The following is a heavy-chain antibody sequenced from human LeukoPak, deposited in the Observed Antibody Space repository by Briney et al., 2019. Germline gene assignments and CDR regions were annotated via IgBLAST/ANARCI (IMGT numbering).Heavy chain of an antibody. D-gene: IGHD3-22*01. J-gene: IGHJ4*02. CDR3: ARALDYCDSSGYYMDY. V-gene: IGHV4-34*01. Sequence: SETLSLTCAVYGGSFSGYYWSWIRQPPGKGLEWIGEINHSGSTNYNPSLKSRVTISVDTSKNQFSLKLSSVTAADTAVYYCARALDYCDSSGYYMDYWGQGTLVTVSS. CDR2: INHSGST. CDR1: GGSFSGYY.